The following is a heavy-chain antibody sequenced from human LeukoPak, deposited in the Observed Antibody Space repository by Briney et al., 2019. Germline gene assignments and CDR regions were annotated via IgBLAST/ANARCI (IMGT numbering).Heavy chain of an antibody. D-gene: IGHD1-26*01. J-gene: IGHJ4*02. CDR2: INHSGST. Sequence: SETLSLTCAVYGGSFSGYYWSWIRQPPGKGLEWIGEINHSGSTNYNPSLKSRVTISVDTSKNQFSLKLSSVTAADTAVYYCARVLYSGSSEPLDYWGQGTLVTVSS. CDR1: GGSFSGYY. CDR3: ARVLYSGSSEPLDY. V-gene: IGHV4-34*01.